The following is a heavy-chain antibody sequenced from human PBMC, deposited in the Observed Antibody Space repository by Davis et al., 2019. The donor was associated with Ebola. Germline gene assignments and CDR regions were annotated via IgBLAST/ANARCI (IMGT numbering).Heavy chain of an antibody. CDR2: ISGSGGST. V-gene: IGHV3-23*01. J-gene: IGHJ6*02. CDR1: GFTFSSYA. CDR3: ARDYINCTNGVCRYYGMDV. Sequence: PGGFLRLSCAASGFTFSSYAMSWVRQAPGKGLEWVSAISGSGGSTYYADSVKGRFTISRDNSKNTLYLQMNSLRAEDTAVYYCARDYINCTNGVCRYYGMDVWGQGTTVTVSS. D-gene: IGHD2-8*01.